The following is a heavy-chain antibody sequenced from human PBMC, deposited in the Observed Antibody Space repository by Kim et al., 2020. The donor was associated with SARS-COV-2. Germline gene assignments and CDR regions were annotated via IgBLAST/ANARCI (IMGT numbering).Heavy chain of an antibody. Sequence: GGSLRLSCAASGFTFSSYSMNWVRQAPGKGLEWVSSISSISSYIYYADSVKGRFTISRDNAKNSLYLQMNSLRAEDTAVYYCARDSIDKPYDFWSGYDHGYWGQGTLVTVSS. J-gene: IGHJ4*02. CDR2: ISSISSYI. CDR3: ARDSIDKPYDFWSGYDHGY. D-gene: IGHD3-3*01. V-gene: IGHV3-21*01. CDR1: GFTFSSYS.